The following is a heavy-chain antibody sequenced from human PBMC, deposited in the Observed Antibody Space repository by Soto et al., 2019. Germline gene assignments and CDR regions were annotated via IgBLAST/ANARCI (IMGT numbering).Heavy chain of an antibody. J-gene: IGHJ5*02. Sequence: PSETLSLTCTVSGGSISSYYWSWIRQPPGRGLEWIGYIYYSGSTNYNPSLKSRVTISVDTSKNQFSLKLSSVTAADTAVYYCARDGCSGGSCYDWFDPWGQGTLVTVSS. CDR3: ARDGCSGGSCYDWFDP. CDR2: IYYSGST. V-gene: IGHV4-59*01. CDR1: GGSISSYY. D-gene: IGHD2-15*01.